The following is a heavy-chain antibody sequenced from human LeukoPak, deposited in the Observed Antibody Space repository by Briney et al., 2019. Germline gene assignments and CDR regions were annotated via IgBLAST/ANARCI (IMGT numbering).Heavy chain of an antibody. Sequence: ASVKVSCKASGDSIRSYGITWVRQAPGQGLEWMGWISYYDGNTNYAQNVQGRVTMTTDTSTSTAYMEPRGLRSDDTAVYYCARSRVRGSPHPNAFDIWGQGTKVTVSS. V-gene: IGHV1-18*01. D-gene: IGHD3-10*01. CDR3: ARSRVRGSPHPNAFDI. CDR1: GDSIRSYG. J-gene: IGHJ3*02. CDR2: ISYYDGNT.